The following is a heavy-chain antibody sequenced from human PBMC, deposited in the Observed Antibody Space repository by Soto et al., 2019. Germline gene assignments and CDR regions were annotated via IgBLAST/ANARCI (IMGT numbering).Heavy chain of an antibody. CDR1: GFNVSRNF. J-gene: IGHJ4*02. CDR2: MYGAGNT. D-gene: IGHD7-27*01. V-gene: IGHV3-53*01. CDR3: ARELGIPDLDS. Sequence: PGGSLRLSCEASGFNVSRNFMSWVRQAPGQGLEWVSVMYGAGNTYYRDSVKGRFTMSRDNSRNTLFLQMNSLRVEDTAVYYCARELGIPDLDSWGQGTLVTVSS.